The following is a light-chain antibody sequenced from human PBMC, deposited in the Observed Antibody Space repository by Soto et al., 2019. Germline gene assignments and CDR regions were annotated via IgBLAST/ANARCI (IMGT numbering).Light chain of an antibody. J-gene: IGKJ4*01. CDR1: QSVLYSSNNKNC. CDR3: QQYYSTPLT. V-gene: IGKV4-1*01. CDR2: WAS. Sequence: DIVMTQSPDSLAVSLGERATINCKSSQSVLYSSNNKNCLAWYQQKPGQPPKLLIYWASTRESGVPDRFSGSGSGTDFTLTISSLQAEDGAVYYCQQYYSTPLTFGGGTKVEIK.